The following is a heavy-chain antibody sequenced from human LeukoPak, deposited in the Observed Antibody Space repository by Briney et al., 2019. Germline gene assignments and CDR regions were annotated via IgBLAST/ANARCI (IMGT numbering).Heavy chain of an antibody. D-gene: IGHD4-17*01. CDR3: AKVNTVTNFYYYYGMDV. CDR1: GIRFNDYA. J-gene: IGHJ6*02. V-gene: IGHV3-43*02. Sequence: PGGSLRLSCVASGIRFNDYAMHWVRQVPGKSLEWVSLISGDGGSTYYADSVKGRFTISRDNSKNSLYLQMNSLRTEDTALYYCAKVNTVTNFYYYYGMDVWGQGTTVTVSS. CDR2: ISGDGGST.